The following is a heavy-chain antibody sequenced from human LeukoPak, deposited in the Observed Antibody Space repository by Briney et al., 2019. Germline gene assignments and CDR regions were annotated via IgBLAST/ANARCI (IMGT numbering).Heavy chain of an antibody. D-gene: IGHD6-19*01. CDR3: ARARIAVAGTLNY. CDR2: IIPIFGTA. J-gene: IGHJ4*02. CDR1: GGTFSSYA. Sequence: ASVKVSCKASGGTFSSYAISWVRQAPGQGLEWMGGIIPIFGTANYAQKFQGRVTMTRDTSTSTVYMELSSLRSEDTAVYYCARARIAVAGTLNYWGQGTLVTVSS. V-gene: IGHV1-69*05.